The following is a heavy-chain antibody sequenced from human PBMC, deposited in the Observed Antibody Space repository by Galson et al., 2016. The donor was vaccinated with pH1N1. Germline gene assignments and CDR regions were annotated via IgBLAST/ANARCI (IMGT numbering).Heavy chain of an antibody. CDR3: VHSSRGDYVGYFDY. J-gene: IGHJ4*02. D-gene: IGHD4-17*01. CDR2: IYWDDDK. V-gene: IGHV2-5*02. Sequence: PALVKPTQTLTLTCTFSGFSLSTNGVGVGWIRQPPGKALEWLALIYWDDDKRYSPSLKSRLTITKDTSKNQVVLTMTNMDPVDTAPYYCVHSSRGDYVGYFDYWGQGALVTVSS. CDR1: GFSLSTNGVG.